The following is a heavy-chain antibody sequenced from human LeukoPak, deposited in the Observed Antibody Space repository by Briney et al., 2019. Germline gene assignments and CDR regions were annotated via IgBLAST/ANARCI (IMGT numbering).Heavy chain of an antibody. D-gene: IGHD3-10*01. CDR3: AKGKNTGSYLSHVDY. CDR1: GLTFSIHW. J-gene: IGHJ4*02. Sequence: GGSLRLSCAASGLTFSIHWMNWVRQAPGKGLECVANINQDGSDKYYVDSVKGRFTISRDNSKNSLYLQMNSLRTEDTALYYCAKGKNTGSYLSHVDYWGQGTLVTVSS. V-gene: IGHV3-7*03. CDR2: INQDGSDK.